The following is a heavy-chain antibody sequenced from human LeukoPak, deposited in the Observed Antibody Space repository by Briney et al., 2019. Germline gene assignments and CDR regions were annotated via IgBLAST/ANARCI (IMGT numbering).Heavy chain of an antibody. J-gene: IGHJ4*02. V-gene: IGHV4-34*01. CDR1: GGSFSGYY. D-gene: IGHD3-3*01. CDR2: INHSGNT. Sequence: SETLSLTCAVYGGSFSGYYWSWIRQPPGKGLEWIGEINHSGNTNYNPSLKSRVTILEDKSKNQFSLKLSSVTAADTAVYYCARLSLKVLEWSPTKGKETHYFDYWGQGTLVTVSS. CDR3: ARLSLKVLEWSPTKGKETHYFDY.